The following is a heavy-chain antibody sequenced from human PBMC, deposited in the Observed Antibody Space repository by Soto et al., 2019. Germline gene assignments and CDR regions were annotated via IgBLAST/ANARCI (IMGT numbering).Heavy chain of an antibody. CDR3: AKVSSSWYAGFFDL. D-gene: IGHD6-13*01. CDR2: LSDSGGSI. J-gene: IGHJ4*02. V-gene: IGHV3-23*01. CDR1: GFTFSSYA. Sequence: GGSLRLSCAASGFTFSSYAMHWVRQAPGKGLEWVSGLSDSGGSIYYADSVKGRSTISRDNSMNTLYLQMNTLRAEDTAIYYCAKVSSSWYAGFFDLWGQGTLVTVSS.